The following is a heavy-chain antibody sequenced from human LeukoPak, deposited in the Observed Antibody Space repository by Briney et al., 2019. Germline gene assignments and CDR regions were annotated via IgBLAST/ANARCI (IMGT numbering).Heavy chain of an antibody. CDR2: ISAYNGNT. J-gene: IGHJ6*04. D-gene: IGHD2-15*01. CDR3: ARDMVVAATTEGYGMDV. V-gene: IGHV1-18*04. Sequence: ASVKVSCKASGYTFISYGISWVRQAPGQGFEWMGWISAYNGNTNYAQKLQGRVTVTTDTSTSTAYMELRSLRSDDTAVYYCARDMVVAATTEGYGMDVWGKGTTVTVSS. CDR1: GYTFISYG.